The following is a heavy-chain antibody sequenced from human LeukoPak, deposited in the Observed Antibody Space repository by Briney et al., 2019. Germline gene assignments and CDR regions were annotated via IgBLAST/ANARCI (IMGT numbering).Heavy chain of an antibody. D-gene: IGHD1-26*01. Sequence: GGSLRLSCVASGFTFSTYAMSWVRQAPGKGLEWVSAISGTGSGSSVGTYYADSVKGRFTISRDNSKNTLYLQMNSLRAEDTAVYYCAREGGEWELLRTFDYWGQGTLVTVSS. J-gene: IGHJ4*02. V-gene: IGHV3-23*01. CDR2: ISGTGSGSSVGT. CDR3: AREGGEWELLRTFDY. CDR1: GFTFSTYA.